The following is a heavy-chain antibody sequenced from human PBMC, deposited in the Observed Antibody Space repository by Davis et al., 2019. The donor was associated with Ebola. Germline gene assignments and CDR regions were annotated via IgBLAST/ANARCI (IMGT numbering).Heavy chain of an antibody. D-gene: IGHD6-19*01. CDR2: TSGSGGNT. J-gene: IGHJ3*01. CDR1: GVTFKNYV. CDR3: AKDTSNVWFDV. Sequence: GESLKISCVASGVTFKNYVMTWVRQAPGKGLEWVSSTSGSGGNTYYADSVKGRFTISRDSSKNTLHLQMNSLRVEDTAIYYCAKDTSNVWFDVWGQGTMVTVAS. V-gene: IGHV3-23*01.